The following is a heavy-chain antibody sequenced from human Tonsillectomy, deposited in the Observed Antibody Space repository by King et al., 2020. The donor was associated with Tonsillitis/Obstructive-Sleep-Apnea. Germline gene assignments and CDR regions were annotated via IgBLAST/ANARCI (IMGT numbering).Heavy chain of an antibody. CDR2: INHSGST. CDR3: ARGSLRTDYYGMDV. J-gene: IGHJ6*02. V-gene: IGHV4-34*01. CDR1: GGSFSGYY. Sequence: VQLQQWGAGLLKPSETLSLTCAVYGGSFSGYYWSWIRQPPGKGLEWIGEINHSGSTNYNPSLKSRVTISVDTSKNQFSLKLSSVTAADTAVYYCARGSLRTDYYGMDVWGQGTTVTVSS.